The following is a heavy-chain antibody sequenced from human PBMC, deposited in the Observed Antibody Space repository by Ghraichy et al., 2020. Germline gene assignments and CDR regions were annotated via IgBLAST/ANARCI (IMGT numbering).Heavy chain of an antibody. V-gene: IGHV3-43*02. J-gene: IGHJ4*02. CDR1: GFMFDDYA. Sequence: GGSLRLSCAASGFMFDDYAMHWFRQVPGKGLEWVSLVSGTGDIIYYADSVNGRFTISRDNSNHSVYLHMDSLRTDDTAFYYCARALGASIWIGEFWGQGTLVTVSS. CDR2: VSGTGDII. D-gene: IGHD3-3*01. CDR3: ARALGASIWIGEF.